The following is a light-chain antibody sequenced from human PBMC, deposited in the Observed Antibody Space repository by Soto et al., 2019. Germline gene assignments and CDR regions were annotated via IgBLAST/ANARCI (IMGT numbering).Light chain of an antibody. CDR1: QSISSW. CDR3: QQYNSNSWT. V-gene: IGKV1-5*01. J-gene: IGKJ1*01. Sequence: DIQMTQSPSTLSASVGDRVTITCRASQSISSWLAWYQQKPGKAPKVLIYDASRLESGVPSRFSGSGSGTEFTLTISSLQPADFATYYCQQYNSNSWTFGQGTKVDIK. CDR2: DAS.